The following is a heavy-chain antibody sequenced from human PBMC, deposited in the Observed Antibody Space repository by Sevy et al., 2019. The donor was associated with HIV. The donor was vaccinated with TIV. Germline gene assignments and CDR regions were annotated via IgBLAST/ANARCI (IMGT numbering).Heavy chain of an antibody. J-gene: IGHJ3*01. CDR1: GYNFTSEW. V-gene: IGHV5-51*01. D-gene: IGHD2-21*01. Sequence: GESLKISCKVSGYNFTSEWIAWVRQMPGEGLQAMGIIYPYDSDTRYSPSFQGQVTISADKSIDTAYLQLSGLKASDAATYYCARVYMASNRLEIAGFDFWGQGTMVTVSS. CDR3: ARVYMASNRLEIAGFDF. CDR2: IYPYDSDT.